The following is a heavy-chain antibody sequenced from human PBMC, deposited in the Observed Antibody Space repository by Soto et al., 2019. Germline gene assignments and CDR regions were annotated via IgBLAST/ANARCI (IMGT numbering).Heavy chain of an antibody. V-gene: IGHV1-18*01. Sequence: QVQLVHSGAEGKKPGASVKVSCKASGYTCTIYGTSWVRQAPGQGREWRGWITAYNGNTNYAQKLQGRATQTTDTSTSRAYMEWLRLRSDDAAEYFCEKRPGFGNGVFDYWGQGTLVTFSS. CDR1: GYTCTIYG. D-gene: IGHD5-18*01. CDR3: EKRPGFGNGVFDY. J-gene: IGHJ4*02. CDR2: ITAYNGNT.